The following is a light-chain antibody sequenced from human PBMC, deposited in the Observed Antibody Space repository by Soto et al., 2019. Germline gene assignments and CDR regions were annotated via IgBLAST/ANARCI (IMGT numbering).Light chain of an antibody. Sequence: DIVMTQSPATLSVSPGERSTLSCRASHSVSGSLAWYQQKPGQAPRLLIYGASTRATGIPARFSGSGSGTDFTLTISSLQYEDFAVYYCQQYDKWPQFTFGQGTKVEMK. V-gene: IGKV3-15*01. CDR1: HSVSGS. CDR3: QQYDKWPQFT. J-gene: IGKJ2*01. CDR2: GAS.